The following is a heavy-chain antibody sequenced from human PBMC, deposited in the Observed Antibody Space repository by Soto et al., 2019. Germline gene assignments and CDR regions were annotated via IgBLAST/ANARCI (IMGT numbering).Heavy chain of an antibody. CDR2: IYYSGST. CDR3: ARGRRYCSGGSCYSNDAFDI. V-gene: IGHV4-59*01. CDR1: GGSISSYY. J-gene: IGHJ3*02. Sequence: SETLSLTCTVSGGSISSYYWSWIRQPPGKGLEWIGYIYYSGSTNYNPSLKSRVTISVDTSKNQFSLKLSSVTAADTAVYYCARGRRYCSGGSCYSNDAFDIWGQGTMVTVSS. D-gene: IGHD2-15*01.